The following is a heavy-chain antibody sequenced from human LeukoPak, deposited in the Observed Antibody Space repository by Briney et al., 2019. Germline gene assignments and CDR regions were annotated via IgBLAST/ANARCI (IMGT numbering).Heavy chain of an antibody. Sequence: SETLSLTCTVSVGSISSYYWSWIRQPPGKGLEWIGYIYYSGSTNYNPPLKSRVTISVDTSKNQFSLKLSSVTAADTAVYYCARDKGYCSGGSCYMGGLDYWGQGTLVTVSS. CDR3: ARDKGYCSGGSCYMGGLDY. CDR2: IYYSGST. J-gene: IGHJ4*02. V-gene: IGHV4-59*01. D-gene: IGHD2-15*01. CDR1: VGSISSYY.